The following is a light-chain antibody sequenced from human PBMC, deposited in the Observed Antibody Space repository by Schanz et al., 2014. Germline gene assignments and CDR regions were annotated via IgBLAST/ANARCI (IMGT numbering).Light chain of an antibody. CDR3: SSYTSSSTWV. V-gene: IGLV1-47*02. CDR2: GNS. CDR1: TSNIGSNY. J-gene: IGLJ3*02. Sequence: QSVLTQPPSASGTPGQRVTVSCSGSTSNIGSNYVYWYQQLPGTAPKLLIYGNSNRPSGVPDRFSGSKSGTSASLAITGLQAEDEADYYCSSYTSSSTWVFGGGTKLTVL.